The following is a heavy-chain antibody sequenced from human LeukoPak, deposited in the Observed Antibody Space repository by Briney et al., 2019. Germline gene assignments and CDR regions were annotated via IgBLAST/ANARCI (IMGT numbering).Heavy chain of an antibody. CDR2: MNPNSGNT. J-gene: IGHJ6*03. V-gene: IGHV1-8*01. CDR3: ARDSLNNYYYYYYMDV. CDR1: GYTFTSYD. Sequence: ASVKVSCKASGYTFTSYDINWVRQATGQGLERMGWMNPNSGNTGYAQKFQGRVTMTRNTSISTAYMELSSLRSEDTAVYYCARDSLNNYYYYYYMDVWGKGTTVTVSS. D-gene: IGHD5-18*01.